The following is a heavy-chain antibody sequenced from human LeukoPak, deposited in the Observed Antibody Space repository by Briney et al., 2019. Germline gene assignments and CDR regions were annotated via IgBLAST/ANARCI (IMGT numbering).Heavy chain of an antibody. D-gene: IGHD3-9*01. V-gene: IGHV3-48*03. CDR1: GFTFSSYE. Sequence: GGSLRLSCAASGFTFSSYEMNWVRQAPGKGLKWDSDISSSGSTIYYADSVKGRFTISRDNAKNSPYLQMNSLRAEDTAVYYCARTPYDILTGGWGVLTDFWGQGTLVTVSS. CDR3: ARTPYDILTGGWGVLTDF. J-gene: IGHJ4*02. CDR2: ISSSGSTI.